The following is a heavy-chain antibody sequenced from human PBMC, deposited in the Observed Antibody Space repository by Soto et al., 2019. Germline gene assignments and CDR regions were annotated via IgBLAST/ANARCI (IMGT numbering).Heavy chain of an antibody. CDR1: SGSISGYY. D-gene: IGHD4-17*01. Sequence: PSETLSLTCNVSSGSISGYYWSWIRQPAGKGLEWIGRIYISGNTKYNPSLQNRVSMSLDSSKKQFSLSLRSVTAADTAVYYCARHYGDPPFFENWGQGTLVTVS. CDR3: ARHYGDPPFFEN. J-gene: IGHJ4*02. V-gene: IGHV4-4*07. CDR2: IYISGNT.